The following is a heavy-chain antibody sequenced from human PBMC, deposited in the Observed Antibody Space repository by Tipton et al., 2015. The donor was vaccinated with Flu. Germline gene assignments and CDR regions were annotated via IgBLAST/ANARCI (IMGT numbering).Heavy chain of an antibody. V-gene: IGHV4-38-2*02. D-gene: IGHD4-17*01. CDR3: ARGDYGDYDHEADAFDI. CDR2: IHQAGTT. J-gene: IGHJ3*02. Sequence: LSLTCSVSGDSIGSPYFWGWIRQPPGKGLEWIGNIHQAGTTYYNPSLMSRVTITVDRPKNHFSLRLTSVTAADAAMYFCARGDYGDYDHEADAFDIWGQGTLVTVSA. CDR1: GDSIGSPYF.